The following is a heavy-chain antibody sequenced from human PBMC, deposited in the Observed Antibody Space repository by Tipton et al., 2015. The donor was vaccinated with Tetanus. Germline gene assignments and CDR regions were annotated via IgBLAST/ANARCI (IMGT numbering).Heavy chain of an antibody. CDR1: GGSLRSSNYY. D-gene: IGHD5/OR15-5a*01. CDR2: VSYSGRT. Sequence: LRLSCIVSGGSLRSSNYYGAWVRQSPVKGLEWVGSVSYSGRTCYNPSLKSRVSMSVDTSKKDFSVRLTSVTAADTAVYYCARLREIVSRSGWAFDYWGQGIVVTVAS. CDR3: ARLREIVSRSGWAFDY. J-gene: IGHJ4*02. V-gene: IGHV4-39*02.